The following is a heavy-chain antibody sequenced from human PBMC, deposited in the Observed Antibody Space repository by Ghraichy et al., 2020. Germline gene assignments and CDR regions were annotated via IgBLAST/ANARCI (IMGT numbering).Heavy chain of an antibody. J-gene: IGHJ4*02. Sequence: SETLSLTCTVSGGSVSSGSYYWSWIRQPPGKGLEWIGYIYYSGSTNYNPSLKSRVTISVDTSKNQFSLKLSSVTAADTAVYYCARYSSGWYYFDYWGQGTLVTVSS. CDR2: IYYSGST. CDR1: GGSVSSGSYY. D-gene: IGHD6-19*01. CDR3: ARYSSGWYYFDY. V-gene: IGHV4-61*01.